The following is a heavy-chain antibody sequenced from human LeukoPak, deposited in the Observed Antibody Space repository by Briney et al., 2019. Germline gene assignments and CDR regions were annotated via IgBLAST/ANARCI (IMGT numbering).Heavy chain of an antibody. D-gene: IGHD1-20*01. Sequence: SETLSLTCTVSGGSIGSYYWSWIRQPPGKGLEWIGYIYYSGSTNYNPSLKSRVTISVDTSKNQFSLKLSSVTAADTAVYYCARDDGITGTTSDYWGQGTLVTVSS. CDR2: IYYSGST. J-gene: IGHJ4*02. CDR1: GGSIGSYY. V-gene: IGHV4-59*01. CDR3: ARDDGITGTTSDY.